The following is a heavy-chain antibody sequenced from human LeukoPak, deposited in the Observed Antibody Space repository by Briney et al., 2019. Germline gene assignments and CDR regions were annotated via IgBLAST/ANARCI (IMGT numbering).Heavy chain of an antibody. CDR1: GFSLTTYGVG. Sequence: ESGPTLVNPTQTLTLTCTFSGFSLTTYGVGVGWIRQPPGKALKWLALIYSDDDKHYSPSLKSRLTITKDTSKNQVVLIMTHMDPADTATYYCAHRPGRGIPAAHWGQGTLVTVSS. CDR3: AHRPGRGIPAAH. D-gene: IGHD2-21*01. J-gene: IGHJ4*02. V-gene: IGHV2-5*02. CDR2: IYSDDDK.